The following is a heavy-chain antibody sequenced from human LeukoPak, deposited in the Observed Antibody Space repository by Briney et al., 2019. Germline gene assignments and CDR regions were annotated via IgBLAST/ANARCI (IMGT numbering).Heavy chain of an antibody. V-gene: IGHV3-7*01. CDR1: GFTFSSYW. J-gene: IGHJ5*02. D-gene: IGHD3-3*01. CDR2: IKQDGSEK. CDR3: ARVDSDDFWSGYYIGNWFDP. Sequence: GGSLRLSCAASGFTFSSYWMSWVRQAPGKGLEWVANIKQDGSEKYYVDSVKGRFTISRDNAKNSLYLRMNSLRAEDTAVYYCARVDSDDFWSGYYIGNWFDPWGQGTLVTVSS.